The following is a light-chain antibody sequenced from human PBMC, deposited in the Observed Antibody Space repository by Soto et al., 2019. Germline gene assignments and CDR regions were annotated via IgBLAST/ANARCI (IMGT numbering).Light chain of an antibody. CDR1: IRDVGAYNY. CDR2: EVS. J-gene: IGLJ3*02. Sequence: QSALTQPASVSGSPGQSITISCTGTIRDVGAYNYVSWYQQHPGKAPKLMIYEVSNRPSGVSNRFSGSKSANTASLTISGLQAGDEADYYCSSYTSSSTWLFGGGTKLTVL. CDR3: SSYTSSSTWL. V-gene: IGLV2-14*03.